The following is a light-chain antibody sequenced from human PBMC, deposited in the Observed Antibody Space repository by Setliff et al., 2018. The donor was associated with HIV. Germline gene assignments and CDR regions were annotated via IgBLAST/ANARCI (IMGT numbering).Light chain of an antibody. CDR3: SSYTSITTVV. J-gene: IGLJ2*01. Sequence: QSALAQPASVSGSPGQSITISCTGTGSDVGRYNYVSWYQHHPGKAPKLMIYEVSNRPSGVSNRFSGSKSGNTASLTITGLQADDEADYYCSSYTSITTVVFGGGTKVTVL. CDR2: EVS. V-gene: IGLV2-14*01. CDR1: GSDVGRYNY.